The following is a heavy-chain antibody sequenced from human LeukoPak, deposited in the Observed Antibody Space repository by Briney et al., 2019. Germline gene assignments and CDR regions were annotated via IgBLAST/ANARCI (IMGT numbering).Heavy chain of an antibody. D-gene: IGHD3-3*01. CDR3: ARDKYDFWSGYPYDAFDI. V-gene: IGHV4-61*02. CDR2: IYTSGST. CDR1: GGSISSGSYY. J-gene: IGHJ3*02. Sequence: PSQTLSLTCTVSGGSISSGSYYWNWIRQPAGKGLEWIGRIYTSGSTNYNPSLKSRVTISVDTSKNQFSLKLSSVTAADTAVYYCARDKYDFWSGYPYDAFDIWGQGTMVTVSS.